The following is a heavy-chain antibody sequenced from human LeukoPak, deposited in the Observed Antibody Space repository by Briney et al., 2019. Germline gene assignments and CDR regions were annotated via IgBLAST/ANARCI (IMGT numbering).Heavy chain of an antibody. D-gene: IGHD3-10*01. CDR3: ARGSGSYYNQGFDP. J-gene: IGHJ5*02. Sequence: SETLSLTCTVSGGSISNYYWSWIRQSPEKGLEWIGYIYYTGSTNYNPSLKSRVTMSVDTSKNQFSLQLNSVTPEDTAVYYCARGSGSYYNQGFDPWGQGTLVTVSS. CDR1: GGSISNYY. CDR2: IYYTGST. V-gene: IGHV4-59*12.